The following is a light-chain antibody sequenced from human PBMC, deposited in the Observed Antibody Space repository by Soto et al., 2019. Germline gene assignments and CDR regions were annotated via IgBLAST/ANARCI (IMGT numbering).Light chain of an antibody. CDR2: GSS. CDR1: ESVSIH. V-gene: IGKV3-15*01. J-gene: IGKJ5*01. CDR3: HHYDSWPMT. Sequence: EIVMTQSPATLSVSPGERATLSCRASESVSIHLAWYQQKPGQAPRLLIYGSSTRATGIPARFSGSESGTEFTLTISSLQSEDFAVYYCHHYDSWPMTFGQGTRLEIK.